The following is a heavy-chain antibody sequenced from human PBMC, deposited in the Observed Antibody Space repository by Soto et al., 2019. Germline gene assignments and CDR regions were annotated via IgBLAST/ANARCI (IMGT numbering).Heavy chain of an antibody. CDR2: IIPIFGIP. V-gene: IGHV1-69*13. J-gene: IGHJ6*02. CDR3: AREDRDRESGLVRAAIDGMDV. Sequence: SVKVSCKASGGTFSRYSITWVRQAPGHGLEWIGRIIPIFGIPTYAQKFQGRVTFTADESTSTAYMELSSLRSDDTAVYYCAREDRDRESGLVRAAIDGMDVWGQGTMVIVSS. CDR1: GGTFSRYS. D-gene: IGHD2-2*01.